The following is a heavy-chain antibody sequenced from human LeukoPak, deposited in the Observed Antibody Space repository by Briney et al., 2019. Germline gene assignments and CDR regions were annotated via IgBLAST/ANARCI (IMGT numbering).Heavy chain of an antibody. D-gene: IGHD3-22*01. CDR3: ARDDSSRDDSGGYHY. J-gene: IGHJ4*02. V-gene: IGHV4-4*07. CDR1: GDSINSYH. CDR2: IHMSGSP. Sequence: PSETLSLTYTVSGDSINSYHWSWIRQPAGKGLEWIGRIHMSGSPNYNPSLRSRVAISMDNSKNQFSLKLKSVTAADTAVYYCARDDSSRDDSGGYHYWGQGTLVTISS.